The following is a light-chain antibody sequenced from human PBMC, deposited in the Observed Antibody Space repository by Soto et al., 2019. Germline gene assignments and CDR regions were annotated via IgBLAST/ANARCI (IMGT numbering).Light chain of an antibody. Sequence: DIQMTPSPSTLSASVGDRVTITCRASQSISSWLAWYQQKPGKAPKLLIYDASSLESGVPSRFSGSGYGTEFTLTISSLQPDDFATYYCQQYNTYSSLTFGGGTKVDIK. J-gene: IGKJ4*01. CDR2: DAS. V-gene: IGKV1-5*01. CDR1: QSISSW. CDR3: QQYNTYSSLT.